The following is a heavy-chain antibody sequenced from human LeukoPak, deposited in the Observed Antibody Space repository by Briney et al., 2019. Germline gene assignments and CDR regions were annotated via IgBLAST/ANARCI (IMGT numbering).Heavy chain of an antibody. Sequence: GGSLRLSCAASGFTFSSYSMNWVRQAPGKGLEWVSYSSSSSSTIYYADSVKGRFTISRDNAKNSLYLQMNSLRAEDTAVYYCARSGYSYGYKAGGVDYYFDYWGQGTLVTVSS. CDR3: ARSGYSYGYKAGGVDYYFDY. CDR1: GFTFSSYS. CDR2: SSSSSSTI. J-gene: IGHJ4*02. V-gene: IGHV3-48*01. D-gene: IGHD5-18*01.